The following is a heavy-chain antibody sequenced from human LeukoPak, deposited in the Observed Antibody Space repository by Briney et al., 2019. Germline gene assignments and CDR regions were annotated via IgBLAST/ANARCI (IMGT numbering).Heavy chain of an antibody. CDR2: IKRRTDGGTT. J-gene: IGHJ3*02. CDR1: GFTFSIYA. Sequence: GGSLRLSCAASGFTFSIYAMSWVRQAPGKGLEWVGRIKRRTDGGTTDYEAPVKGRFTISRDDSKNTLYLQMKSLKTEDTAVYYCTTSMMITDGGAFDIWGQGTMVTVSS. CDR3: TTSMMITDGGAFDI. V-gene: IGHV3-15*01. D-gene: IGHD3-16*01.